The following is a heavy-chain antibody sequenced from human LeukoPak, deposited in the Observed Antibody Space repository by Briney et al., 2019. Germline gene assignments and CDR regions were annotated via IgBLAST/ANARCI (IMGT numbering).Heavy chain of an antibody. Sequence: ASVNLSFKASGYTFTSYGISWVRLAPGQGLEWMGWISAYNGNTNYAQKLQGRVTMTTDTSTSTAYMELRSLRSDDTAVYYCARSCSGGSCYGNYYHGMDVWGQGTTVTVSS. CDR2: ISAYNGNT. J-gene: IGHJ6*02. V-gene: IGHV1-18*01. CDR1: GYTFTSYG. CDR3: ARSCSGGSCYGNYYHGMDV. D-gene: IGHD2-15*01.